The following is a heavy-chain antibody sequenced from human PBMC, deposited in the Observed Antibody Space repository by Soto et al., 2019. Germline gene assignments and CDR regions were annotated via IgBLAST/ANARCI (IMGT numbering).Heavy chain of an antibody. CDR3: ARHSSLYGDYWYFDL. Sequence: ASVKVSCKASGYTFTSYYMHWVRQAPGQGLEWMGIINPSGGSTSYAQNFQGRVTMTRDTSTSTVYMELSNLRSEDTAVYYCARHSSLYGDYWYFDLWGRGTLVTVS. J-gene: IGHJ2*01. CDR1: GYTFTSYY. D-gene: IGHD4-17*01. V-gene: IGHV1-46*01. CDR2: INPSGGST.